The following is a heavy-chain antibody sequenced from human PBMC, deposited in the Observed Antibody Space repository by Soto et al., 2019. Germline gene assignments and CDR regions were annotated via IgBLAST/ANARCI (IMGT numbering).Heavy chain of an antibody. J-gene: IGHJ4*02. D-gene: IGHD3-16*01. CDR1: GGSISSRDSY. Sequence: LSLTCTVSGGSISSRDSYWGWIRQPPGKGLEWIGSFHYSGSTYYNPSLKSRVTISVDTSKNQLSLRVTPVTAADTAVYYCARGFGRSHFDYWGQGTLVTVSS. CDR2: FHYSGST. CDR3: ARGFGRSHFDY. V-gene: IGHV4-39*01.